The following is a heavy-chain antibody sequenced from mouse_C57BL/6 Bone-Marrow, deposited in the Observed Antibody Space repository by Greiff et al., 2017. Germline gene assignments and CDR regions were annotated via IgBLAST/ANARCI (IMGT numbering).Heavy chain of an antibody. Sequence: QVQLQQSGPELVKPGASVKISCKASGYAFTSSWMHWVKQRPGKGLEWIGRLYPGDGDTNYNGKFKGKATLTVDKSSSTAYMQLSSLTSEDSAVYCCARNYYGSSYYYAMDYWGTGTSVTVAS. J-gene: IGHJ4*01. V-gene: IGHV1-82*01. CDR3: ARNYYGSSYYYAMDY. CDR2: LYPGDGDT. D-gene: IGHD1-1*01. CDR1: GYAFTSSW.